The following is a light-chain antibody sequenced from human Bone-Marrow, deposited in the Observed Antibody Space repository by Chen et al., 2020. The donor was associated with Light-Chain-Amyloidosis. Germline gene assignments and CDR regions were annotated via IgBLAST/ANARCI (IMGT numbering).Light chain of an antibody. CDR1: QSVLYNSDNKNY. J-gene: IGKJ3*01. CDR3: QQYYGTPFT. CDR2: WAS. Sequence: DIVVTQSPDSLVVSLGERATINCKSSQSVLYNSDNKNYLAWYQQKPGQPPKLLIYWASFRASGVPDRFSGSGSWTDFTLTISSLQAEDVAVYYCQQYYGTPFTFGPGTKVNV. V-gene: IGKV4-1*01.